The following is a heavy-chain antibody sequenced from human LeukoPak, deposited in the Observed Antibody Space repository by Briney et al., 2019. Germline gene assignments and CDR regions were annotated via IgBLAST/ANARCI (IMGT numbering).Heavy chain of an antibody. CDR1: GYTLTELS. D-gene: IGHD4-17*01. Sequence: ASVKVSCKVSGYTLTELSMHWVRQAPGKGLEWMGGFDPEDGETIYAQKFQGRVTMTEDTSTDTAYMELSSLRAEDTAVYYCANDYGDYLYYYMDVWGKGTTVTVSS. J-gene: IGHJ6*03. CDR2: FDPEDGET. CDR3: ANDYGDYLYYYMDV. V-gene: IGHV1-24*01.